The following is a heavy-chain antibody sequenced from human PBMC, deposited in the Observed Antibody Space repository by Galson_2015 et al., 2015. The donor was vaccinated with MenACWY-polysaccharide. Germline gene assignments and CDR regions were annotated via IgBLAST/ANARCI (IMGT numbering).Heavy chain of an antibody. CDR1: GFSLSTSGLC. D-gene: IGHD4-23*01. CDR2: IDWDDYR. J-gene: IGHJ6*02. CDR3: ARTSRGGTVVYGMDV. Sequence: PALVKPTQPLTLPCTFSGFSLSTSGLCGTWIRQPPGKALEWLALIDWDDYRYYSTSLKTRLTISKDTYKNQVVLTMTKVDPVDTATYYCARTSRGGTVVYGMDVWGQGTTVTVS. V-gene: IGHV2-70*01.